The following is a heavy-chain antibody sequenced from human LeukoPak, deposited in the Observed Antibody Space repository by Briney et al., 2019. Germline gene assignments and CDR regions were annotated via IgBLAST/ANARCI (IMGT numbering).Heavy chain of an antibody. Sequence: GGSLRLSCAASGFDFNVQTMSWVRQAPGKGLAWVTRMKEDGGEIYYVDSVRGRFTISRDNPKNSLYLQMNSLRAEDTAVYYCVRGGATGGRFENWGQGILVTVSS. V-gene: IGHV3-7*01. D-gene: IGHD1-26*01. CDR1: GFDFNVQT. CDR3: VRGGATGGRFEN. J-gene: IGHJ4*02. CDR2: MKEDGGEI.